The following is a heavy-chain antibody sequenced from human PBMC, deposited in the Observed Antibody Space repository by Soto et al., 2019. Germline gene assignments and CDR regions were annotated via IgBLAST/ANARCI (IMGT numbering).Heavy chain of an antibody. Sequence: EVQLVESGGGLVQPGGSLRLSCAASGFTFSNYYMDWVRQAPGKGLEWVGRSNNKADSYITEYAASVKGRFSISRDASNSSLYLQMNSLKTEDTAVYYCTVWGWGNDFGAAWGQGILVTVSS. V-gene: IGHV3-72*01. CDR2: SNNKADSYIT. CDR1: GFTFSNYY. J-gene: IGHJ4*02. D-gene: IGHD3-16*01. CDR3: TVWGWGNDFGAA.